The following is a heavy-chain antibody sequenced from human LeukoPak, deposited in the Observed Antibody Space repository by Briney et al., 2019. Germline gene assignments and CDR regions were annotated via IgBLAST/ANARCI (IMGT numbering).Heavy chain of an antibody. CDR3: AGAPWAPFDF. V-gene: IGHV4-61*08. Sequence: SQTLSLTCTVSGGSISSGGHYWSWIRQPPGKGLEWIANIYSNATTSYNPSLKSRVTISLDPSKNQFSLKVTSVTAADTALYYCAGAPWAPFDFWSQGTLVTVSS. D-gene: IGHD7-27*01. J-gene: IGHJ4*02. CDR2: IYSNATT. CDR1: GGSISSGGHY.